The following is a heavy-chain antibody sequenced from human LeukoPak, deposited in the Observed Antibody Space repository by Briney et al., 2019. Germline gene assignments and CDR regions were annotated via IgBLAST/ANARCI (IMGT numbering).Heavy chain of an antibody. V-gene: IGHV1-2*02. J-gene: IGHJ4*02. CDR2: INPKSGGT. CDR1: GYIFTASY. CDR3: AREARYVAAGGLYYFDY. D-gene: IGHD6-13*01. Sequence: ASVKVSCKASGYIFTASYMHWVRQVPGQGLEWMGWINPKSGGTNYAQKFQGRVTITADKSTSTAYMELSSLRSEDTAVYYCAREARYVAAGGLYYFDYWGQGTLVTVSS.